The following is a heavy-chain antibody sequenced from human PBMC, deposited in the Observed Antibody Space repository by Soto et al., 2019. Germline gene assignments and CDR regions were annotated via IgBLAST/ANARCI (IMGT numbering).Heavy chain of an antibody. V-gene: IGHV4-34*01. J-gene: IGHJ6*03. CDR1: GGSFSGYY. CDR3: ARGSGYCSGGSCYPGYYYYMDV. D-gene: IGHD2-15*01. Sequence: QVQLQQWGAGLLKPSETLSLTCAVYGGSFSGYYWSWIRQPPGKGLEWIGEINHSGSTNYNPSLKSRVTISVDTSTNQFSLKLSSVTAADTAVYYCARGSGYCSGGSCYPGYYYYMDVWGKGTTVTVSS. CDR2: INHSGST.